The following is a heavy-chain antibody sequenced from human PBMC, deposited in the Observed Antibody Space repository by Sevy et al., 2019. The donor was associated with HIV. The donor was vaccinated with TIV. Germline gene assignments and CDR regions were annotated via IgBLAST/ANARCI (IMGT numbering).Heavy chain of an antibody. J-gene: IGHJ4*02. CDR1: GYSFTSYW. V-gene: IGHV5-51*01. CDR2: IYPGDSDI. CDR3: ARHRLGYCSRTSCSGGDY. D-gene: IGHD2-2*01. Sequence: GESLKISCKSSGYSFTSYWIGWVRQMPGKGLEWMGIIYPGDSDIRYSPSFQGQVTITAEKSLNTAYLQWSGLKASDSAMYYCARHRLGYCSRTSCSGGDYWGQGTLVTVSS.